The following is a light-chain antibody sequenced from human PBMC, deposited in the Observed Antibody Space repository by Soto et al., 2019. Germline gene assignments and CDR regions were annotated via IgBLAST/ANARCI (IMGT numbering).Light chain of an antibody. J-gene: IGLJ2*01. CDR1: NIGSKS. CDR3: QVWDSSSDHRKV. CDR2: YDS. Sequence: SYELTQPPSVSVAPGKTARITCGGNNIGSKSVHWYQQKPGQAPVVVIYYDSDRPSGIPERFSGSNSGNTATLTISRVEAGDEADYYCQVWDSSSDHRKVFGGGTKVTVL. V-gene: IGLV3-21*04.